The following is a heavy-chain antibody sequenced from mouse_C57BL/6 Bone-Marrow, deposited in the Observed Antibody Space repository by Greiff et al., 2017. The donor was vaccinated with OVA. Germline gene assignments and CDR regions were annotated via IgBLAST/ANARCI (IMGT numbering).Heavy chain of an antibody. CDR1: GYTFTNYW. J-gene: IGHJ2*02. V-gene: IGHV1-59*01. D-gene: IGHD1-1*01. CDR3: AHYGSRLYLHY. Sequence: QVQLKQPGAELVRPGTSVKLSCKASGYTFTNYWMHWVKQRPGQGLEWIGVIAPSDSYINYNQKFKGRATLTVDTYSSTAYMHLSSLTSEDSSVYYFAHYGSRLYLHYWGQGTSLTVSS. CDR2: IAPSDSYI.